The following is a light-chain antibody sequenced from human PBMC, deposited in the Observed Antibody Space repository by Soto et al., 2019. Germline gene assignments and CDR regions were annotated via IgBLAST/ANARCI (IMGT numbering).Light chain of an antibody. J-gene: IGLJ2*01. V-gene: IGLV2-14*01. CDR2: DVS. CDR3: SSYTSSSTLVV. Sequence: QSVLTQPASVSGSPGQSITISCTGTSSDVGGYNYVSWYQQHPGKAPKLMIYDVSNRPSGVSNRFSGSKSGNTASLTISGRQAEDEAAYFCSSYTSSSTLVVFGGGTKVTVL. CDR1: SSDVGGYNY.